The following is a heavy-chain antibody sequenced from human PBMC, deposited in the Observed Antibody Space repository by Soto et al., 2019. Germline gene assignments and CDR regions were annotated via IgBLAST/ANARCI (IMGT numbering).Heavy chain of an antibody. J-gene: IGHJ6*04. CDR3: AREGDGSTSCYNCGMDV. V-gene: IGHV1-69*13. Sequence: GASVKVSCKASGGTFSSYAISWVRQAPGQGLEWMGGIIPIFGTANYAQKFQGRVTITADESTSTAYMELSSLRSEDTAVYYCAREGDGSTSCYNCGMDVWGKGTTVTVAS. D-gene: IGHD2-2*02. CDR2: IIPIFGTA. CDR1: GGTFSSYA.